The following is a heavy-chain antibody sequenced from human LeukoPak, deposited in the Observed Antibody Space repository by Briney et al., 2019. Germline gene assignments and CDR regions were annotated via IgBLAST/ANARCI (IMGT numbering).Heavy chain of an antibody. Sequence: SETLSLTCTVSGASISSYYWNWIRQPPGKGLEWIGYIYYSGSSNYNPSLKSRVTISVDTSKNQFSLKLSSVTAADTAVYYCARYPFDGYNYYFDYWGQGTLVTVSS. CDR1: GASISSYY. V-gene: IGHV4-59*01. J-gene: IGHJ4*02. D-gene: IGHD5-24*01. CDR3: ARYPFDGYNYYFDY. CDR2: IYYSGSS.